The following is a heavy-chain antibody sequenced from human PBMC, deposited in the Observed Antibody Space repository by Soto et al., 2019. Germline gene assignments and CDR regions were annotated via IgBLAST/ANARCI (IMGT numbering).Heavy chain of an antibody. V-gene: IGHV4-59*01. CDR3: ARYRREAVAGYTLDN. CDR1: CGSFSSYY. Sequence: TVSCGSFSSYYWSWIRQPPGKGLERIGYVYNSGSTNYNPSLKSRVTISEDTSKSQFSLKVNSMTAADTAVYYCARYRREAVAGYTLDNWGQGILVTVSS. D-gene: IGHD6-13*01. J-gene: IGHJ4*02. CDR2: VYNSGST.